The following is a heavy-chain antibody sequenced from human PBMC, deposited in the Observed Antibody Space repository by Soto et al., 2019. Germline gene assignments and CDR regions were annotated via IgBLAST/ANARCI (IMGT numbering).Heavy chain of an antibody. CDR2: INPSGGST. V-gene: IGHV1-46*01. J-gene: IGHJ4*02. D-gene: IGHD6-13*01. CDR1: GYTFTSYY. Sequence: ASVKVSCKASGYTFTSYYMHWVRQAPGQGLEWMGIINPSGGSTSYAQKFQGRVTITRDTSASTAYMELSSLRSEDTAVYYCARSTAAGTDYWGQGTLVTVSS. CDR3: ARSTAAGTDY.